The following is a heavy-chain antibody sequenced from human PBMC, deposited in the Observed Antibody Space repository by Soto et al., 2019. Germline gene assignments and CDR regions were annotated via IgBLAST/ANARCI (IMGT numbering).Heavy chain of an antibody. D-gene: IGHD6-6*01. Sequence: EVQLLESGGGLVQPGGSLRLSCGASGFTFSVYAMTWVRQAPGKGLEWVSAISGKGGSTYYADSVKGRFTISRDNSKSTLHLQMNSLRVEDTAVYYCAKDRTFGPPLVRFDSWGQGTLVTVSS. CDR1: GFTFSVYA. CDR3: AKDRTFGPPLVRFDS. J-gene: IGHJ4*02. CDR2: ISGKGGST. V-gene: IGHV3-23*01.